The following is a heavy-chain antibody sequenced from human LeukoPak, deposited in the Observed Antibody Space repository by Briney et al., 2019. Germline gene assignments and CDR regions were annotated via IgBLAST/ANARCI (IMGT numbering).Heavy chain of an antibody. V-gene: IGHV4-31*03. CDR1: GGSISSGGYY. D-gene: IGHD2-2*01. Sequence: PSETLSLTCTVSGGSISSGGYYWSWIRQHPGKGLEWIGYIYYSGSTYYNPSLKSRVTISVDTSKNQFSLKLSSVTAADTAVYYCARGEGCSSTSCYRRWFDPWGQGTLVTVSS. CDR3: ARGEGCSSTSCYRRWFDP. CDR2: IYYSGST. J-gene: IGHJ5*02.